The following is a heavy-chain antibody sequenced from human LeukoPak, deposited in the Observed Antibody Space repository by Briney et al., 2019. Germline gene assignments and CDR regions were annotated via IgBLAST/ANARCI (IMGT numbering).Heavy chain of an antibody. V-gene: IGHV1-2*02. Sequence: ASVKVSCKASGYTFTGYYMHWVRQAPGQGLEWMGWINPNSGGSGGTNYAQKFQGRVTMTRDASISTAYMELSRLRSDDTAVYYCARGEQNFDYWGQGTLVTVSS. CDR3: ARGEQNFDY. J-gene: IGHJ4*02. CDR1: GYTFTGYY. D-gene: IGHD1/OR15-1a*01. CDR2: INPNSGGSGGT.